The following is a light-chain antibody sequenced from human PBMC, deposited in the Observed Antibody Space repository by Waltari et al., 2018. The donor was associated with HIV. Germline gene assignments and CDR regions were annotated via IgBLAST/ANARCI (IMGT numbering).Light chain of an antibody. CDR1: SLRTYY. CDR3: NSRDKSRNFVV. V-gene: IGLV3-19*01. CDR2: DKN. J-gene: IGLJ2*01. Sequence: SSELTQDPAVSVALGQTVRITCQGDSLRTYYATWYQQKPGQAPLLVIFDKNNRHSGTPDRFSGSSSGKQVSVTITGNQAEDEGDYYCNSRDKSRNFVVFGGGTKLTVL.